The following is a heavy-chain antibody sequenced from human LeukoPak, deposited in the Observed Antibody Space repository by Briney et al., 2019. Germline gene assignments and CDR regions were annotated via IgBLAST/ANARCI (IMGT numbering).Heavy chain of an antibody. CDR1: GGSISSYY. CDR3: AREPPTNQDGDEGVDY. J-gene: IGHJ4*02. V-gene: IGHV4-59*01. D-gene: IGHD7-27*01. CDR2: IYYSGST. Sequence: SETLSLTCTVSGGSISSYYWSWIRQPPGKGLEWIGYIYYSGSTNYNPSLKSRVTISVDTSKNQFSLKLSSVTAADTAVYYCAREPPTNQDGDEGVDYWGQGTLVTVSS.